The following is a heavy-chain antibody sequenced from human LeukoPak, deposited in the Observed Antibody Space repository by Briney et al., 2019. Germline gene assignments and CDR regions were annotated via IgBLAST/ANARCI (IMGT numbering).Heavy chain of an antibody. J-gene: IGHJ4*02. V-gene: IGHV3-30*03. CDR3: ARLPPSVFGVGTGDFDY. D-gene: IGHD2-8*02. CDR2: ISYDGSKT. Sequence: PGKSLRLSCEVSGFTFSTYGMYWAHQAPGKGLESVAVISYDGSKTYYADSVKGRSTISRDNPKNTVYLQLNSLTSDDTAVYYCARLPPSVFGVGTGDFDYWGQGTLVTVSS. CDR1: GFTFSTYG.